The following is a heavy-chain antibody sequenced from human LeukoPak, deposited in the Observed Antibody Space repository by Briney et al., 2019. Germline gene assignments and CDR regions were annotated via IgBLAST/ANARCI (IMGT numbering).Heavy chain of an antibody. CDR3: AFPGMAACGRRLGFDY. J-gene: IGHJ4*02. V-gene: IGHV3-23*01. CDR2: ISGSGGST. D-gene: IGHD6-13*01. Sequence: PGGSLRLSWAASGFSFSNYAMSWVRQAPGEGLEWVSVISGSGGSTYYADSVKGRFTISRDNSKNTLYLQMSSLGAEDTAVYYCAFPGMAACGRRLGFDYWGQGTLVTVSS. CDR1: GFSFSNYA.